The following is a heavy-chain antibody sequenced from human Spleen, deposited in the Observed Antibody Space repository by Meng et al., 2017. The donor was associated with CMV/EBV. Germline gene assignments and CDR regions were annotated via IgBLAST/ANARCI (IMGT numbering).Heavy chain of an antibody. CDR1: GGSITSGNYY. CDR2: IYYSGST. J-gene: IGHJ5*02. Sequence: SGGSITSGNYYWGWIRQSPGKGLVWIGSIYYSGSTYYSPSLKSRVTISVDPSRNQFSLKLSSVTAEDTAMYYCARDYSGTEGDNWFDPWGQGTLVTVSS. CDR3: ARDYSGTEGDNWFDP. V-gene: IGHV4-39*07. D-gene: IGHD1-1*01.